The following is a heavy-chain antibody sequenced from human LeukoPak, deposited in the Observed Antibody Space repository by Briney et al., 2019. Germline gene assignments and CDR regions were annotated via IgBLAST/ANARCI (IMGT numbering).Heavy chain of an antibody. CDR3: ARDRAEGKTWVEFDP. J-gene: IGHJ5*02. V-gene: IGHV3-66*02. Sequence: GGSLRLSCAASGFTVNSYALSWVRQAPGKGLAWVPLIYSDGVTHYADSVKGRFTISRDNSKNTVYLQMNSLRDEDTAVYFCARDRAEGKTWVEFDPWGQGTLVTVSS. CDR1: GFTVNSYA. CDR2: IYSDGVT.